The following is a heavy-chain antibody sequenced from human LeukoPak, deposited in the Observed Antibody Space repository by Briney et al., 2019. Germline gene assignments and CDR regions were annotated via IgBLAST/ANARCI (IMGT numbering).Heavy chain of an antibody. CDR1: GFTFSSYE. V-gene: IGHV3-48*03. J-gene: IGHJ5*02. CDR2: ISSSGSTI. Sequence: PGGSLRLSCAASGFTFSSYEMNWARQAPGKGLEWVSYISSSGSTIYYADSVKGRFTISRDNAKNSLYLQMNSLRAEDTAVYFCARRGTDYCTPSSCHPNWFAPWGQGTQVTVSS. CDR3: ARRGTDYCTPSSCHPNWFAP. D-gene: IGHD4-11*01.